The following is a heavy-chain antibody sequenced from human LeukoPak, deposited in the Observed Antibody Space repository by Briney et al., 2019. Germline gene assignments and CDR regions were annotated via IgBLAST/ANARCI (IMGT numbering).Heavy chain of an antibody. V-gene: IGHV3-7*01. D-gene: IGHD1-26*01. CDR1: GFTLSNYW. J-gene: IGHJ4*02. CDR3: ARVVKGSFDY. Sequence: GGSLRLSCAASGFTLSNYWMNWVRQVPGKGLEWVANINQDGSEKYYVDSVKGRFTISRDNAKNSLYLQMNSLRAEDTAVYYCARVVKGSFDYWGQGTLVTVSS. CDR2: INQDGSEK.